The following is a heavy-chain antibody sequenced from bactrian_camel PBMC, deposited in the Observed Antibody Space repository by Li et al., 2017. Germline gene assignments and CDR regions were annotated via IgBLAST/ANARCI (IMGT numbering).Heavy chain of an antibody. V-gene: IGHV3S9*01. D-gene: IGHD4*01. Sequence: QVQLVESGGGSVQPGGSLRLSCTTSGFEFSRYAMHWVRQAQGTECELVSRIRGDGSPDYSDSVKGRFTITQDNAKNTWYLQMNSLEPEESAMYYCASDELVTRLKGLQTCDPNHYDYPGWGQGTQVTVS. J-gene: IGHJ4*01. CDR3: ASDELVTRLKGLQTCDPNHYDYPG. CDR1: GFEFSRYA. CDR2: IRGDGSP.